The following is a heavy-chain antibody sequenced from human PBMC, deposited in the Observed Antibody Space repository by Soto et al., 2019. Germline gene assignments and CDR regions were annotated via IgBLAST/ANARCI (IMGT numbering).Heavy chain of an antibody. CDR3: ARVSLEWLLFPAVGNWFDP. Sequence: ASVKFSCKASGYTFTSYGISWVRQAPGQGLEWMGWISAYNGNTNYAQKLQGRVTITTDTSTSTAYMELRSLRSDDTAVYYCARVSLEWLLFPAVGNWFDPWGQGTLVTVSS. J-gene: IGHJ5*02. D-gene: IGHD3-3*01. V-gene: IGHV1-18*01. CDR1: GYTFTSYG. CDR2: ISAYNGNT.